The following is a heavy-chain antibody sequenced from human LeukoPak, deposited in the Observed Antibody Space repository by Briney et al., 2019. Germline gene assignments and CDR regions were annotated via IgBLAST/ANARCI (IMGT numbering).Heavy chain of an antibody. Sequence: GGSLRLSCAASGFTFSSYSMTWVRQAPGKGLEWVSSISSSSSYIYYADSVKGRFTISRDNAKNSLYLQMNGLRAEDTAVYYCASHGLEARTRDWFDPWGQGTLVTVSS. CDR3: ASHGLEARTRDWFDP. J-gene: IGHJ5*02. V-gene: IGHV3-21*01. CDR2: ISSSSSYI. D-gene: IGHD3/OR15-3a*01. CDR1: GFTFSSYS.